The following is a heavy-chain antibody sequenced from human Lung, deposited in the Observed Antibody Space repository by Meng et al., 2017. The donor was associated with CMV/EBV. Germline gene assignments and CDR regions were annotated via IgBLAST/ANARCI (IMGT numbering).Heavy chain of an antibody. CDR1: FNHYG. V-gene: IGHV1-18*04. CDR2: ISAYSGNT. CDR3: ARVVVHYYARGDNADYSDY. D-gene: IGHD3-10*02. J-gene: IGHJ4*02. Sequence: FNHYGLIWVRQGPGRGLEWVGGISAYSGNTNYAQKIQDRVTMTTHTSSNTAYMELRSLRSDDTAIYYCARVVVHYYARGDNADYSDYWGQGTLVTVSS.